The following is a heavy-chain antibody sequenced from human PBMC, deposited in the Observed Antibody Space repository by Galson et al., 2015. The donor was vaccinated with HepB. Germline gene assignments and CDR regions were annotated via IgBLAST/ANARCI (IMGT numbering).Heavy chain of an antibody. CDR2: ITSSGGNS. J-gene: IGHJ4*02. CDR3: AKAGIMAAKNPYHFHY. D-gene: IGHD1-26*01. CDR1: GFTFTRYA. Sequence: SLRLSCATSGFTFTRYAMTWVRQAPGKRLEWVSSITSSGGNSYYTDSVKGRFTISRDNSKNTLWLQLNSLRAEDTAVYYCAKAGIMAAKNPYHFHYWGQGTLVTVSS. V-gene: IGHV3-23*01.